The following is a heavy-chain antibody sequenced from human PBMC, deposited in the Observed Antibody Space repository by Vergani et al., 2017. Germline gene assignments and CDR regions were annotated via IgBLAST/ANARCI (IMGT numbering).Heavy chain of an antibody. CDR2: ISHDGSQK. CDR1: GFTFSTDS. Sequence: VQLLESGGGLVQPGGSLRLSCAASGFTFSTDSMHWLRQAPGKGLEWVAFISHDGSQKSIADSVKGRFAISRDNSRNALYLQVASLRPEDTAMYYCARPGYDWNSAYAFHLWGQGTMVTVSS. V-gene: IGHV3-30*09. D-gene: IGHD1-1*01. J-gene: IGHJ3*01. CDR3: ARPGYDWNSAYAFHL.